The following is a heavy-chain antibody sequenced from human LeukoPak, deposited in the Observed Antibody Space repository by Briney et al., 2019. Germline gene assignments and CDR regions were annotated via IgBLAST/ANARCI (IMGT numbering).Heavy chain of an antibody. Sequence: PGGSLRLSCAASGFTFSSYEMNWVRQAPGKGLEWVAVISFDGSNKYYADSVKGRFTISRDDSKDTLYLQMNSLRAEDTAVYYCAKDYRSWFLDYWGQGTLVTVSS. CDR3: AKDYRSWFLDY. J-gene: IGHJ4*02. CDR1: GFTFSSYE. CDR2: ISFDGSNK. V-gene: IGHV3-30*18. D-gene: IGHD6-13*01.